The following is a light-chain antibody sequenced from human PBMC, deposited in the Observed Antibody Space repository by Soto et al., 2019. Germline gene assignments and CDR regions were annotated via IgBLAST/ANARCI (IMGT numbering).Light chain of an antibody. CDR3: CSYAGSNKV. V-gene: IGLV2-23*01. CDR2: EGS. J-gene: IGLJ2*01. Sequence: QSALTQPASVSGSPGQSITISCTGTSSDVGSYNLVSWYQQHPGKAPKLMIYEGSKRPSGVSNRFSGSKSGNTASLTISGLQAEDEADYYCCSYAGSNKVFGGGTKLTVL. CDR1: SSDVGSYNL.